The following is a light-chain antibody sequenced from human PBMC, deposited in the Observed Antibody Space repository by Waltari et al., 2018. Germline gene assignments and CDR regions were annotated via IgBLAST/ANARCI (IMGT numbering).Light chain of an antibody. V-gene: IGKV3-11*01. Sequence: EIVLTQSPATLSLSPGERVTLSCRASQRVSSYLAWYQQKPGQAPRLLIYDASNRATGIPPRFSGSGSGTDFTLTISSLEPEDFAVYYCQQRINWPPITFGQGTRLEIK. CDR2: DAS. CDR3: QQRINWPPIT. CDR1: QRVSSY. J-gene: IGKJ5*01.